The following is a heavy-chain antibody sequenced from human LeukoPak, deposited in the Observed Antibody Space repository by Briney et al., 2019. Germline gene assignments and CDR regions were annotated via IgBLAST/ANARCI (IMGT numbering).Heavy chain of an antibody. CDR3: ARAPNYGDYGGQ. D-gene: IGHD4-17*01. J-gene: IGHJ4*02. CDR2: IYGGGTT. CDR1: GFTVSNNY. Sequence: SGGSLRLSCAASGFTVSNNYMSWVRQAPGKGLEWVSLIYGGGTTYYADSVKGRFTISSDSSKNTLYLQMNSLGAEDTAVYYCARAPNYGDYGGQWGRGTLVTVSS. V-gene: IGHV3-53*01.